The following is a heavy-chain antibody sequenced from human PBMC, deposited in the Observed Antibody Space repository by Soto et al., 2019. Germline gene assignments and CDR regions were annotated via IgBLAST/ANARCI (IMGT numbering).Heavy chain of an antibody. CDR3: ARGIRNYYGMDV. V-gene: IGHV3-74*01. J-gene: IGHJ6*02. CDR1: GFTFSDYW. Sequence: EVQVVESGGGLVQPGGSLRLSCAASGFTFSDYWIHWVRQAPGKGLVWLSRVKGDERTINYADSVKGRFTISRDNXXXXXXXXXXXXXXXXXXXXXCARGIRNYYGMDVWGRGTTVTVSS. D-gene: IGHD5-18*01. CDR2: VKGDERTI.